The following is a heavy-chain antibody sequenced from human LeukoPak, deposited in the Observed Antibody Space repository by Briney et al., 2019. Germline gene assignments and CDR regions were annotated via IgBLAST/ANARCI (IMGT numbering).Heavy chain of an antibody. CDR3: ARDKSQLWFDY. V-gene: IGHV4-59*01. CDR1: GASISSYY. CDR2: IYYSGNT. Sequence: SETLSLTCTVSGASISSYYWSWIRQPPGKGLEWIGYIYYSGNTNYSPSLKSRVTISTDTSKNQFSLRLSSVTAAGTAVYYCARDKSQLWFDYWGQGTLVTVSS. D-gene: IGHD5-18*01. J-gene: IGHJ5*01.